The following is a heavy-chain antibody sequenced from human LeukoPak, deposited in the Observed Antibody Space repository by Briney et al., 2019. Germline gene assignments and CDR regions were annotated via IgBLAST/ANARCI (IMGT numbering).Heavy chain of an antibody. V-gene: IGHV3-72*01. J-gene: IGHJ4*02. CDR1: GFTFSDHY. D-gene: IGHD1-26*01. CDR3: ARVRSGSLDY. CDR2: TRNKANSYTT. Sequence: GGSLRLSCAASGFTFSDHYMDWVRQAPGKGLKWVGRTRNKANSYTTEYAASVKGRFTISRDDSKNSLYLQMNSLKIEDTAVYYCARVRSGSLDYWGQGTLVTVSS.